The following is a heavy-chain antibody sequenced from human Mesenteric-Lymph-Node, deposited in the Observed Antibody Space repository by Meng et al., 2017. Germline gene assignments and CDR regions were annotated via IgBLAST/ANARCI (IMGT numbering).Heavy chain of an antibody. CDR3: ARGVGDTAMPLFF. D-gene: IGHD5-18*01. CDR2: INPNSGGT. CDR1: GYTFTGYY. V-gene: IGHV1-2*06. J-gene: IGHJ4*02. Sequence: QVRLVQSEAEVKKPVASVKVSCKASGYTFTGYYMHWVRQAPGQGLEWMGRINPNSGGTNYAQKFQGRVTMTRDTSISTAYMELSRLRSDDTAVYYCARGVGDTAMPLFFWGQGTLVTVSS.